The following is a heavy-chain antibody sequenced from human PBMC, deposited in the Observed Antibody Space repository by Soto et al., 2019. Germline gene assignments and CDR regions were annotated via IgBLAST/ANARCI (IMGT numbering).Heavy chain of an antibody. D-gene: IGHD3-10*01. CDR2: IYYTGST. V-gene: IGHV4-31*03. J-gene: IGHJ4*02. CDR1: GGSISSGGYY. Sequence: QVQLQESGPGLVKPSQTLSLTCTVSGGSISSGGYYWSWIRQHPGKGLEWIGYIYYTGSTYYNPSLKSRVTISVDTSKNQFSLKLSSVTAADTAVYYCVTLYMVRGLRTFDYWGQGTLVTVSS. CDR3: VTLYMVRGLRTFDY.